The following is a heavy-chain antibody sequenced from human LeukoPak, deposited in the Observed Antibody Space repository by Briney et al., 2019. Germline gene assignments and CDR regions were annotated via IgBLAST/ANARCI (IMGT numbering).Heavy chain of an antibody. V-gene: IGHV3-9*01. CDR2: ISWNSGSI. Sequence: GGSLRLSCTASGFTFDDYAMHCVRQAPGKGLEGVSGISWNSGSIRYADSVKGRFTISRDNAKKSMYLKMNSLRAEDTAVYYWARDKPPGLVFGVVTSPYMDVWGKGTTVTVSS. CDR1: GFTFDDYA. CDR3: ARDKPPGLVFGVVTSPYMDV. D-gene: IGHD3-3*01. J-gene: IGHJ6*03.